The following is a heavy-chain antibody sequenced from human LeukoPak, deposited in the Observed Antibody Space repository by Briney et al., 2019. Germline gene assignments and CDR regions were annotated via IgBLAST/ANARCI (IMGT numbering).Heavy chain of an antibody. D-gene: IGHD1-14*01. V-gene: IGHV4-30-2*01. CDR3: ARLRLPPEAHWFDP. Sequence: SETLSLTCAVSGGSISSGGYSWSWIRQPPGKGLEWIGYICHSGSTYYNPSLKSRVTISVDRSKNQFSLKLSSVTAADTAVYYCARLRLPPEAHWFDPWGQGTLVTVSS. CDR2: ICHSGST. J-gene: IGHJ5*02. CDR1: GGSISSGGYS.